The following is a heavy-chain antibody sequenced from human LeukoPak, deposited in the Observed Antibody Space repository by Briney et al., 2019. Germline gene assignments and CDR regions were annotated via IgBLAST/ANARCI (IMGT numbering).Heavy chain of an antibody. D-gene: IGHD6-13*01. Sequence: GESLKISCQGSGSNFPIYWIGWVRQLPGQGLEWMGIIYPDDSNTIYGPSFQGQVTISADKSINTAYLEWSSLKASDTAIYYCARQGAAGKYYYYYMDVWGKGTTVTVSS. CDR1: GSNFPIYW. CDR2: IYPDDSNT. V-gene: IGHV5-51*01. CDR3: ARQGAAGKYYYYYMDV. J-gene: IGHJ6*03.